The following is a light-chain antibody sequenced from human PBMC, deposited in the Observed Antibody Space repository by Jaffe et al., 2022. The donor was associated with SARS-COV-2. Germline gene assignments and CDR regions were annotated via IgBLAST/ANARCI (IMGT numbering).Light chain of an antibody. Sequence: EIVLTQSPATLSLSPGERATLSCRASQSVNNRLAWYQQKPGQTPRLLMYDVSNRATGIPARFSGSGSGTDFTLTISSLEPEDFAVYYCQQRSNWPPTFGGGTKVEIK. V-gene: IGKV3-11*01. CDR3: QQRSNWPPT. CDR1: QSVNNR. J-gene: IGKJ4*01. CDR2: DVS.